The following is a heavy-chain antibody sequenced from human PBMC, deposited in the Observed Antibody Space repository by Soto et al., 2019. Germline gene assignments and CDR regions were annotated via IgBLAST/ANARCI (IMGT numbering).Heavy chain of an antibody. CDR1: GGAFTDYI. D-gene: IGHD1-26*01. Sequence: ASVKVSCKASGGAFTDYIFDWVRQAPGQGLEWMGGIIPMFGTPKYAQKFQHRVTISADVSTGTAYMELTRLRFDDTAVYYCAGGRDQPPVGLYFESRGEGPRVPVP. V-gene: IGHV1-69*13. CDR2: IIPMFGTP. J-gene: IGHJ4*02. CDR3: AGGRDQPPVGLYFES.